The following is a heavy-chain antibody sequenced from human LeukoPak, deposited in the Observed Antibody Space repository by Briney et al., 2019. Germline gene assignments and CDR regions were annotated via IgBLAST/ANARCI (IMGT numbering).Heavy chain of an antibody. CDR2: INPSGGST. D-gene: IGHD3-10*01. J-gene: IGHJ6*02. Sequence: ASVKVSCKASGYTFTSYYMHWVRQAPGQGLEWMRIINPSGGSTSYAQKFQGRVTMTRDTSTSTVYMELSSLRSEDTAVYYCARQGISYGSGSIYGMDVWGQGTTVTVSS. CDR3: ARQGISYGSGSIYGMDV. CDR1: GYTFTSYY. V-gene: IGHV1-46*01.